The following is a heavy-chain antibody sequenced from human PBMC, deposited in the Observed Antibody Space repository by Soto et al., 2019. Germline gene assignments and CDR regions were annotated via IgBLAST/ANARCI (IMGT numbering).Heavy chain of an antibody. CDR2: IYYSGST. Sequence: SETLSLTFTVSGGSISSYYWSWIRQPPGKGLEWIGYIYYSGSTNYNPSLKSRVTISVDTSKNQFSLKLSSVTAADTAVYYCARLLRSWFDPWGQGTLVTVSS. D-gene: IGHD3-3*01. CDR3: ARLLRSWFDP. J-gene: IGHJ5*02. V-gene: IGHV4-59*08. CDR1: GGSISSYY.